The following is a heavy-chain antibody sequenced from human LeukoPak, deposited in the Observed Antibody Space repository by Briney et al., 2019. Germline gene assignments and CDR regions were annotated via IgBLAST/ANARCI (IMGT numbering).Heavy chain of an antibody. J-gene: IGHJ3*02. CDR1: GFIFSSYA. D-gene: IGHD3-22*01. CDR2: ISGSGGST. Sequence: GGSLRLSCAASGFIFSSYAMSWVRQAPGKGLEWVSTISGSGGSTYYADSVKGRFTISRDNSKNTVYLQMNSLRAEDTAVYYCAREIGRPDYYDSSGYPDAFDIWGQGTMVTVSS. CDR3: AREIGRPDYYDSSGYPDAFDI. V-gene: IGHV3-23*01.